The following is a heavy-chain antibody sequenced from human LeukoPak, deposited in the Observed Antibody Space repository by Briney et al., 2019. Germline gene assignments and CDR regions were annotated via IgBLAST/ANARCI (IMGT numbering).Heavy chain of an antibody. Sequence: GGSLRLSCAASGFTFSTYWMHWVRQAPGKGLVWVSGLNSDGSITGYVDSVKGRFTISRDNAKNSLYLQMNSLRAEDTAVYYCARSRNILWFGEFLNWFDPWGQGTLVTVSS. J-gene: IGHJ5*02. CDR2: LNSDGSIT. D-gene: IGHD3-10*01. CDR3: ARSRNILWFGEFLNWFDP. V-gene: IGHV3-74*01. CDR1: GFTFSTYW.